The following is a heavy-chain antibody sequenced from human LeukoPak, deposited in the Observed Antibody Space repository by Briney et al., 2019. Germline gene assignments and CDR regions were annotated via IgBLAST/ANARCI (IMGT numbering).Heavy chain of an antibody. CDR1: GYSITSGYD. Sequence: SETLSLTCAVSGYSITSGYDWVWLRQPPGKGLEWIGSIYRSGSTFYNPSLKSRVTISLDTSKNQFSLKLSSVTAADTAVYFCARGTYGYYMDVWGKGTTVTVSS. V-gene: IGHV4-38-2*01. J-gene: IGHJ6*03. CDR3: ARGTYGYYMDV. D-gene: IGHD4-17*01. CDR2: IYRSGST.